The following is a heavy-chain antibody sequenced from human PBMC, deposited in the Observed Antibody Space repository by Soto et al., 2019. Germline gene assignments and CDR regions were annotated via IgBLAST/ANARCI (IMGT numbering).Heavy chain of an antibody. CDR2: ISAYNGNT. Sequence: ASVKVSCKASGYTFTSYGISWVRQAPGQGLEWMGWISAYNGNTNYARKLQDRVTMNTDTSTSTAYMELRSLRSDGTAVYYGARDPLGIVGATSCYYYYMDVWGKGTTVTVSS. CDR1: GYTFTSYG. V-gene: IGHV1-18*01. D-gene: IGHD1-26*01. J-gene: IGHJ6*03. CDR3: ARDPLGIVGATSCYYYYMDV.